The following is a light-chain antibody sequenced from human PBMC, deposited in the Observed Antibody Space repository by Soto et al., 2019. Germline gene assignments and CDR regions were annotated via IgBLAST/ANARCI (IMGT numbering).Light chain of an antibody. CDR2: GAS. J-gene: IGKJ3*01. V-gene: IGKV3-15*01. Sequence: EIVMTQSPATLSVSPGERATLSCRASQSVSSNLAWYQQKPGQAPRLLIYGASTRATGMPARFSGSGSGTEFTLTISSLQSEDFAVYYCQQYNNWPPGTFGPGTKVDIK. CDR1: QSVSSN. CDR3: QQYNNWPPGT.